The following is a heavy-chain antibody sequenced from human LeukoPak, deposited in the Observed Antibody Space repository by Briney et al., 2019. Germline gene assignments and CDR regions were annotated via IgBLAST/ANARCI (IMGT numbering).Heavy chain of an antibody. V-gene: IGHV3-30*18. CDR1: GFTFSSYG. D-gene: IGHD3-9*01. CDR3: AKDRRDILHHFDY. J-gene: IGHJ4*02. CDR2: ISYDGRNK. Sequence: GGSLRLSCAASGFTFSSYGMHWVRQAPGKGLEWVAVISYDGRNKYYADSVKGRFTISRDNSKNTLYLQMNSLRAEDTAVYYCAKDRRDILHHFDYWGQGTLVTVSS.